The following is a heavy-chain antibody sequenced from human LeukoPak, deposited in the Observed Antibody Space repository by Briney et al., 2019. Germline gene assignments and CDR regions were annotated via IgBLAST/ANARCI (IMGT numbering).Heavy chain of an antibody. CDR3: ARHSLITTMVTDFDY. V-gene: IGHV3-30*04. Sequence: PGGSLRLSCAASGFTFSSYVMHWVRQAPGKGLEWVAVISYDGSNKYYADSVKGRFTISRDNAKNSLYLQMNSLRVEDTAVYYCARHSLITTMVTDFDYWGQGTLVTVSS. CDR2: ISYDGSNK. CDR1: GFTFSSYV. J-gene: IGHJ4*02. D-gene: IGHD5-18*01.